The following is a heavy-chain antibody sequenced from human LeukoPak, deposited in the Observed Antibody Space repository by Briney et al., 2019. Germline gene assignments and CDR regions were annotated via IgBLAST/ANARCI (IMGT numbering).Heavy chain of an antibody. CDR3: AKDGRGPSSSEDLYYYMDV. Sequence: PGGSLRLSCAGSGFTFSSYGMHWVRQAPGKGLEWVAFIRYDGSDKYYADSVKGRFTISRDNSKNTLYLQMNSLRAEDTAVYYCAKDGRGPSSSEDLYYYMDVWGKGTTVTVSS. CDR2: IRYDGSDK. V-gene: IGHV3-30*02. D-gene: IGHD6-6*01. J-gene: IGHJ6*03. CDR1: GFTFSSYG.